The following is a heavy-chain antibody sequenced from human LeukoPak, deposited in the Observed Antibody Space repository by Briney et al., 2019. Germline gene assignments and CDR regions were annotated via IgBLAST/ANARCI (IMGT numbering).Heavy chain of an antibody. CDR2: INPSGSWT. D-gene: IGHD3-16*02. J-gene: IGHJ5*02. CDR1: GYSFTSHY. V-gene: IGHV1-46*01. CDR3: ARDNSVGDIAWWFDP. Sequence: ASVKVSCKASGYSFTSHYMHWVRQAPGQGLEWLGLINPSGSWTLYAQKFQGRVTMTRDRSTTTDYMELTSLTSEDTAVYYCARDNSVGDIAWWFDPWGQGTLVTVSS.